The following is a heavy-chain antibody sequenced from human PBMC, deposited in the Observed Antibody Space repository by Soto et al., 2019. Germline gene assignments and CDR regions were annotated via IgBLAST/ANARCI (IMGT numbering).Heavy chain of an antibody. J-gene: IGHJ6*02. CDR1: GGSISSSSYY. D-gene: IGHD6-13*01. V-gene: IGHV4-39*07. Sequence: SETLSLTCTVSGGSISSSSYYWGWIRQPPGKGLEWIGSIYYSGSTYYNPSLKSRVTISVDTSKNQFSLKLSSVTAADTAVYYCARGPTGRAAAGHYYYYGMDVWGQGTTVTVSS. CDR3: ARGPTGRAAAGHYYYYGMDV. CDR2: IYYSGST.